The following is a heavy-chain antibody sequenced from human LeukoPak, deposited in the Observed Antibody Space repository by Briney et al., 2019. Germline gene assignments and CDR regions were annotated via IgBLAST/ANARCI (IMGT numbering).Heavy chain of an antibody. CDR1: GGTFSSYA. CDR3: ARADYYYDSSGYYWFDP. D-gene: IGHD3-22*01. CDR2: IIPIFGTA. J-gene: IGHJ5*02. V-gene: IGHV1-69*13. Sequence: SVKVSCKASGGTFSSYAISWVRQAPGQGLEWMGGIIPIFGTANYAQKFQGRVTITADESTSTAYMELRSLRSDDTAVYYCARADYYYDSSGYYWFDPWGQGTLVTVSS.